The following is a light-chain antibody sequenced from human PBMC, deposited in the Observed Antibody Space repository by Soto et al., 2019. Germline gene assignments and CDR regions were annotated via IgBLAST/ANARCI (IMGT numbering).Light chain of an antibody. Sequence: QSVLTQRPSASGTPGQRVTISCSGSSSNIGSNTVNWYQQLPGTAPKLLIYSNNQRPSGVPDRFSGSKSGTSASLAISGLQSEDGADYYCAAWDDSLNGYYVFGTGTKAPS. V-gene: IGLV1-44*01. CDR3: AAWDDSLNGYYV. CDR1: SSNIGSNT. CDR2: SNN. J-gene: IGLJ1*01.